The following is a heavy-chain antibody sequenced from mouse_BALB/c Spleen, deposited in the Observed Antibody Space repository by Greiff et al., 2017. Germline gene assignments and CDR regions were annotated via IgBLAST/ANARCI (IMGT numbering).Heavy chain of an antibody. CDR2: IYPGNSDT. CDR3: TIYYGNYGGFAY. J-gene: IGHJ3*01. CDR1: GYSFTSYW. Sequence: DVKLVESGTVLARPGASVKMSCKASGYSFTSYWMHWVKQRPGQGLEWIGAIYPGNSDTSYNQKFKGKAKLTAVTSASTAYMELSSLTNEDSAVYYCTIYYGNYGGFAYWGQGTLVTVSA. V-gene: IGHV1-5*01. D-gene: IGHD2-1*01.